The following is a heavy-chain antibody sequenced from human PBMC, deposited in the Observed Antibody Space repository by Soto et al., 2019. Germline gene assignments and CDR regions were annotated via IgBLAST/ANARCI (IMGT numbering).Heavy chain of an antibody. CDR2: IIPIFGTA. J-gene: IGHJ4*02. CDR3: ATRDPAYPQFDY. V-gene: IGHV1-69*13. CDR1: GGTFSSYA. D-gene: IGHD3-16*01. Sequence: SVKVSCKASGGTFSSYAISWVRQAPGQGLEWMGGIIPIFGTANYAQKFQGRVTITADESTSTAYMELSSLRSEDTAVYYCATRDPAYPQFDYWGQGTQVTVSS.